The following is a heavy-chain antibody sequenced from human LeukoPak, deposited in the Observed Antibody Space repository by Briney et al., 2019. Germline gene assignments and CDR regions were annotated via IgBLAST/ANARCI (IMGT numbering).Heavy chain of an antibody. D-gene: IGHD6-6*01. J-gene: IGHJ4*02. CDR3: AIKYSSSAGVFDY. CDR2: INPNSGGT. CDR1: GYTFTGYY. V-gene: IGHV1-2*02. Sequence: GASVKVSCKASGYTFTGYYMHWVRQAPGQGLEWMGWINPNSGGTNYAQKFQGRVTMTRDTSISTAYTELSRLRSDDTAVYYCAIKYSSSAGVFDYWGQGTLVTVSS.